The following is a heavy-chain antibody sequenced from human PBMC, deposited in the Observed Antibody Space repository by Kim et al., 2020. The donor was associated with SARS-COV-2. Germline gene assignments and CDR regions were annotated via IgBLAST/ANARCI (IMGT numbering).Heavy chain of an antibody. Sequence: SVKVSCKASGGTFSSYAISWVRQAPGQGLEWMGGIIPIFGTANYAQKFQGRVTITADESTSTAYMELSSLRSEDTAVYYCARDSCGGDCYPTDYYYYGMDVWGQGTTVTVSS. J-gene: IGHJ6*02. CDR1: GGTFSSYA. CDR2: IIPIFGTA. D-gene: IGHD2-21*02. V-gene: IGHV1-69*13. CDR3: ARDSCGGDCYPTDYYYYGMDV.